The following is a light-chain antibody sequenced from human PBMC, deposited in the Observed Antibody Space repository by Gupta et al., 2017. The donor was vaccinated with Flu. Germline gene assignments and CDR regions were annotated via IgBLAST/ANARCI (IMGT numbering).Light chain of an antibody. CDR1: QNISPW. CDR3: QQNNSYYKVA. V-gene: IGKV1-5*03. CDR2: TVS. J-gene: IGKJ1*01. Sequence: DIQMTQSPSTLSASIGDRFTITCRAGQNISPWLAWYQQKPGKAPNLLNNTVSVWQTGVPSRFCGSGCRKEFTLTISSRQPEDFASYYCQQNNSYYKVAFGQGTKVEIK.